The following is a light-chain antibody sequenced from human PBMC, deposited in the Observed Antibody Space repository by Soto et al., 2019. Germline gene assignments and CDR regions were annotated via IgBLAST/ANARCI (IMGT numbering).Light chain of an antibody. J-gene: IGKJ1*01. V-gene: IGKV1-5*01. CDR3: QHHNSYSQT. CDR1: QSIRHY. Sequence: DIQMTQSPPTLSASVGDRVTITCRASQSIRHYLAWYQQMPGKAPKLLIYGASTLQSGVPSRFSGSGSGTEFTLAISSLQPDDFGTYFCQHHNSYSQTFGQGTHVDIK. CDR2: GAS.